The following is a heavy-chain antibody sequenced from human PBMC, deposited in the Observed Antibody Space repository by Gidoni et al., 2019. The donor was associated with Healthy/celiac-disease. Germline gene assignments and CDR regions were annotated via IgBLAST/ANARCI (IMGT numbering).Heavy chain of an antibody. CDR3: AKPSPTRGYYYYGMDV. Sequence: EVQLVESGGGLVQPGGSLRLSCAASGLTFSSYAMSWVRTAPGKGLEWVSAISGSGGSTYYADSVKGRFTISRDNSKNTLYLQMNSLRAEDTAVYYCAKPSPTRGYYYYGMDVWGQGTTVTVSS. V-gene: IGHV3-23*04. J-gene: IGHJ6*02. CDR1: GLTFSSYA. CDR2: ISGSGGST.